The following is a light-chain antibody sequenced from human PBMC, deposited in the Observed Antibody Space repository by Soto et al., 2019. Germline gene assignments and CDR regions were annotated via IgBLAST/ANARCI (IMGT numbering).Light chain of an antibody. CDR3: QQSYSTPPAT. CDR1: QSVSSN. CDR2: GAS. J-gene: IGKJ1*01. Sequence: EIVMTQSPATLSVSPGERATLSCRASQSVSSNLAWYQQKPGQAPRLLIYGASTRATGIPARFSGSGSGTEFTLTISSLQPEDFATYYCQQSYSTPPATFGQGTKVEIK. V-gene: IGKV3-15*01.